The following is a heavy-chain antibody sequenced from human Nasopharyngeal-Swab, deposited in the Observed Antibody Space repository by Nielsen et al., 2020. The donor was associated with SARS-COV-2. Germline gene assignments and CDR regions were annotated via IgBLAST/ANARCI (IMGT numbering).Heavy chain of an antibody. Sequence: WVRQAPGQGLEWMGWINPNSGGTNYAQKFQGWVTMTRDTSISTAYMELRSLRSDDTAVYYWARAMTMVVTIPAYWGQGTLGTVSS. D-gene: IGHD4/OR15-4a*01. CDR2: INPNSGGT. CDR3: ARAMTMVVTIPAY. V-gene: IGHV1-2*04. J-gene: IGHJ4*02.